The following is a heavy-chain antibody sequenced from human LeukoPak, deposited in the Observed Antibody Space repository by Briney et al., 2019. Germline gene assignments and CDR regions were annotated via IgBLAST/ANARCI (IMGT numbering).Heavy chain of an antibody. Sequence: GGSLRLSCAASGFTFSSYAIHWVRQAPGKGLEWVAVISYDGSNKYYADSVKGRFTISRDNSKNTLYLQMNSLRAEDTAVYYCARAFGGDSYGPRPRYYYYGMDVWGQGTTVTVSS. V-gene: IGHV3-30-3*01. J-gene: IGHJ6*02. D-gene: IGHD5-18*01. CDR1: GFTFSSYA. CDR2: ISYDGSNK. CDR3: ARAFGGDSYGPRPRYYYYGMDV.